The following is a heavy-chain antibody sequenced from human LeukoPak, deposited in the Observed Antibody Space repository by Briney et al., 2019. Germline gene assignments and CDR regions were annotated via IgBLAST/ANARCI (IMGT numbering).Heavy chain of an antibody. Sequence: GGSLRLSCAASGFTFSSYSMNWVRQAPGKGLEWVSSISSSSSYIYYADSVKGRFTISRDNAKNSLYLQMNSLRAEDTAVYYCAREPWDYYYYMDVWGKGTTVTVSS. J-gene: IGHJ6*03. CDR3: AREPWDYYYYMDV. D-gene: IGHD7-27*01. CDR2: ISSSSSYI. V-gene: IGHV3-21*01. CDR1: GFTFSSYS.